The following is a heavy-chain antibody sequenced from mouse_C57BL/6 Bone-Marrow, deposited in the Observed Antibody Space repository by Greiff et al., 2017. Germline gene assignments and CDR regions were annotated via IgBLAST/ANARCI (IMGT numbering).Heavy chain of an antibody. CDR3: TRDPLITTVVAPSYFDY. CDR1: GYTFTDYE. J-gene: IGHJ2*01. V-gene: IGHV1-15*01. CDR2: IDPETGGT. D-gene: IGHD1-1*01. Sequence: VQLQQSGAELVRPGASVTLSCKASGYTFTDYEMHWVKQTPVHGLEWIGAIDPETGGTAYNQKFKGKAILTADKSSSTAYMELRSLTSEDSAVYYCTRDPLITTVVAPSYFDYWGQSTTLTVAS.